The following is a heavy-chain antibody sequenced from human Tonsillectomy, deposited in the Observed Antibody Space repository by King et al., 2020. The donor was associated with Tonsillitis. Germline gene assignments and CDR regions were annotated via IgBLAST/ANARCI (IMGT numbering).Heavy chain of an antibody. D-gene: IGHD3-22*01. CDR3: AREGIDYYDSSGYYRVDAFDI. CDR2: ISSSCRTI. CDR1: GFTFSSYE. J-gene: IGHJ3*02. V-gene: IGHV3-48*03. Sequence: VQLVESGGGLVQPGGSLRLSCAASGFTFSSYEMNWVRQAPGKGLEWVSYISSSCRTIYYADSLKGRFTISRDNAKNSLYLQMNSLRAEDTAVYYCAREGIDYYDSSGYYRVDAFDIWGQGTMVTVSS.